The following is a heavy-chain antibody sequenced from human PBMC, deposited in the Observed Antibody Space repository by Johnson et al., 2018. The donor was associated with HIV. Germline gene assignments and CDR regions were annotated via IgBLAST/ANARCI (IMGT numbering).Heavy chain of an antibody. CDR2: ISYDGSNE. V-gene: IGHV3-30-3*01. Sequence: QMLLVESGGGLVQPGGSLRLSCAASGFTFSSYAMHWVRQAPGKGLEWVAVISYDGSNEYYADSVKGRFTISRDNFKNTVYLQMNSLRTVDTAVYYCARDRRLREDSFDIWGQGTMVTVSS. CDR1: GFTFSSYA. CDR3: ARDRRLREDSFDI. J-gene: IGHJ3*02. D-gene: IGHD4-17*01.